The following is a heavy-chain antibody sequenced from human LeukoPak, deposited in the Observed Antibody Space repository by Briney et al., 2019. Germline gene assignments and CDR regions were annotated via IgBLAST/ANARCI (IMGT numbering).Heavy chain of an antibody. V-gene: IGHV3-66*02. Sequence: PGGSLRLSCKASGFAFSNYWMTWVRQAPGKGLEWVSVIYSGGSTYYADSVKGRFTVSRDNSKNTLYLQMNSLRAEDTAVYYCARDWANSNWGQGTLVTVSS. CDR2: IYSGGST. CDR3: ARDWANSN. CDR1: GFAFSNYW. J-gene: IGHJ4*02. D-gene: IGHD2-21*01.